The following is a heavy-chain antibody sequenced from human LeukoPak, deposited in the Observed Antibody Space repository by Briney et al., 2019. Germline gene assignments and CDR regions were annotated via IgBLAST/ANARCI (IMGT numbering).Heavy chain of an antibody. Sequence: PGGSLRLSCAASGFTFSSYAMSWGRQAPEKGLEWVSTISGSDGRTFYADSVKGRFTISRDNSKNTLFLQMNSLRADDTAIYYCAKVWAALAATPTFDYWGQGTLVTVSS. CDR2: ISGSDGRT. CDR1: GFTFSSYA. CDR3: AKVWAALAATPTFDY. J-gene: IGHJ4*02. D-gene: IGHD2-15*01. V-gene: IGHV3-23*01.